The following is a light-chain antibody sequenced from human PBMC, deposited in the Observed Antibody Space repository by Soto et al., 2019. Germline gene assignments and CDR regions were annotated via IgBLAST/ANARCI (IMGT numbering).Light chain of an antibody. CDR1: QSVSSN. CDR2: GAS. V-gene: IGKV3-15*01. J-gene: IGKJ1*01. Sequence: EIVLTHSPATLSLSPCERATLSCRASQSVSSNLAWYQQKPGQAPRLLIHGASTRATGIPARFSGSGSGTEFTLTISSLQSEDFAVYYCQQYNNWPRTFGQGTKVDNK. CDR3: QQYNNWPRT.